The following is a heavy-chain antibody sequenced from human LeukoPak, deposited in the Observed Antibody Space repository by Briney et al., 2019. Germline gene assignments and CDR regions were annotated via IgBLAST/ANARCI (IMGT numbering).Heavy chain of an antibody. Sequence: SETLSLTCALSTVSASSGNWWSWVRPPPGKGLEWIGEVHKTGKTNYNPSLKTRVTTSIDASKNQLSLELTSVTAADAAVYYCARELLGAPTPGAYWGQGTRVTVSS. CDR1: TVSASSGNW. D-gene: IGHD7-27*01. J-gene: IGHJ4*02. CDR3: ARELLGAPTPGAY. CDR2: VHKTGKT. V-gene: IGHV4-4*02.